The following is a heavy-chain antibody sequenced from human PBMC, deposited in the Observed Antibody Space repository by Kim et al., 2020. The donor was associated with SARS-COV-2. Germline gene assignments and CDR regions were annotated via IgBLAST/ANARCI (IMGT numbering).Heavy chain of an antibody. Sequence: NTKFSQQFQGRVTFPRDTSANTASMGLGSLGSEDTAVYYCARDLFHTGFDYWGQGTLVAVSS. V-gene: IGHV1-3*01. D-gene: IGHD2-8*02. CDR2: NT. J-gene: IGHJ4*02. CDR3: ARDLFHTGFDY.